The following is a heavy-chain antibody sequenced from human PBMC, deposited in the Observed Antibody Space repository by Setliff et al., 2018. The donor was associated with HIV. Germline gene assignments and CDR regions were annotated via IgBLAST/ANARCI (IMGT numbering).Heavy chain of an antibody. D-gene: IGHD1-26*01. V-gene: IGHV4-59*08. Sequence: PSETLSLTCAVYTGSFSGYYWSWIRQPPGKGLEWIGYIYYSGTINYNPSLKSRVTISLDTSKNQFSLKLSSVTAADPAVYYCARHGRWYFDLWGRGTLVTVSS. CDR3: ARHGRWYFDL. CDR2: IYYSGTI. J-gene: IGHJ2*01. CDR1: TGSFSGYY.